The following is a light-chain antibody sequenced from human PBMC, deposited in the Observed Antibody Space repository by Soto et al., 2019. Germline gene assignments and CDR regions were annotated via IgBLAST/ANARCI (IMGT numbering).Light chain of an antibody. CDR3: QQYGSSPRT. J-gene: IGKJ1*01. Sequence: EIVLTQSPGTPSLSPGERATLSCRASQSVSADYLAWYQLKPDQAPRLLMYGSSSRATGIPDRFSGSGSGTDFTLTISRLDPEDFAVYFCQQYGSSPRTFGQGTKVDIK. V-gene: IGKV3-20*01. CDR1: QSVSADY. CDR2: GSS.